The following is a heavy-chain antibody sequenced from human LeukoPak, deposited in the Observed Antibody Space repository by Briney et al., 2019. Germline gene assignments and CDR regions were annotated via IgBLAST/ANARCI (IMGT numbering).Heavy chain of an antibody. Sequence: GGSLRLSCAASGFTFSTFAMIWVRQPPGKGLEWVSSIFPSGGEIHYADSVKGRFTISRDNAKNSLYLQMNSLRAEDTAVYYCAREMLAAVAAQSWGQGTLVTVSS. D-gene: IGHD6-19*01. J-gene: IGHJ5*02. V-gene: IGHV3-21*01. CDR1: GFTFSTFA. CDR3: AREMLAAVAAQS. CDR2: IFPSGGEI.